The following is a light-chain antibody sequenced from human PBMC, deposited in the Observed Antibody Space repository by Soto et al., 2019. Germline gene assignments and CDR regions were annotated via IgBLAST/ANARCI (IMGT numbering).Light chain of an antibody. J-gene: IGKJ4*01. CDR3: QQFSSYPLT. Sequence: EIGFTQSPCTLSLSPGERATLSCRASQSFSSSFLAWYQQKPGQAPRLLIYDASSRATGIPDRFSGGGSGTDFTLTISRLEPEDFAVYYCQQFSSYPLTFGGGTKVDIK. V-gene: IGKV3-20*01. CDR1: QSFSSSF. CDR2: DAS.